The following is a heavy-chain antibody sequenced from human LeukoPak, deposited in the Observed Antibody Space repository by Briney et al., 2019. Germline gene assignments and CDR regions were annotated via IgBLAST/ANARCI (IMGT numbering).Heavy chain of an antibody. D-gene: IGHD4-17*01. CDR2: ISSSTSYI. V-gene: IGHV3-21*01. Sequence: GGSLRLSCAASGFTFSSYSMNWIRQAPGKGLEWVSSISSSTSYIYYADSVKGRFTISKDNAKNSLYLQMNSLRAEDTAVYYCARAGGSTVSYSDYWGQGTLVTVSS. CDR1: GFTFSSYS. J-gene: IGHJ4*02. CDR3: ARAGGSTVSYSDY.